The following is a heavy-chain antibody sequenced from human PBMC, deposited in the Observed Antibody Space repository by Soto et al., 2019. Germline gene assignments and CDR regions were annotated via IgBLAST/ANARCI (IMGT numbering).Heavy chain of an antibody. CDR1: GFTFSDQY. V-gene: IGHV3-11*01. CDR3: ASDPYYYASGF. CDR2: ISGDATIT. Sequence: QVQLVESGGGLVEPGGSLRLSCAASGFTFSDQYMTWIRQAPGKGLEWVSKISGDATITYYAVSVKGRFTVSRDNAKNSLYLQMNSLRAEDTAVYYCASDPYYYASGFWGQGTLVTVSS. J-gene: IGHJ4*02. D-gene: IGHD3-10*01.